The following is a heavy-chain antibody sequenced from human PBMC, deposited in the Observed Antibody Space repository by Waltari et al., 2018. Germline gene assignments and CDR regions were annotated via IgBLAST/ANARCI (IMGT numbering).Heavy chain of an antibody. CDR2: INSDGGST. J-gene: IGHJ4*02. CDR3: ARGPDYDFWSGYLYYFDY. Sequence: EVQLVESGGGLVQPGGSLRLSCAASGFTFSSYWMHWVRQAPGKGLVWVSRINSDGGSTSYADSVKGRFTSSRDNAKNTLYLQMNSLRAEDTAVYYCARGPDYDFWSGYLYYFDYWGQGTLVTVSS. D-gene: IGHD3-3*01. V-gene: IGHV3-74*01. CDR1: GFTFSSYW.